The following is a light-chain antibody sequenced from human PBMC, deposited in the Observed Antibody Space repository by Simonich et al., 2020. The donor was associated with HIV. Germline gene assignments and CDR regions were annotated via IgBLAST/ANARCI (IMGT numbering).Light chain of an antibody. CDR1: QSVSSSY. CDR3: QQYGSSPFT. J-gene: IGKJ3*01. CDR2: DAS. Sequence: EIVLTQSPGTLSLSPGERATLSCRASQSVSSSYLAWYQQKPGLAPRLLLYDASSRATGIPDRFSGSGSGTDFTLTISRLEPEDFAVYYCQQYGSSPFTFGPGTKVDIK. V-gene: IGKV3D-20*01.